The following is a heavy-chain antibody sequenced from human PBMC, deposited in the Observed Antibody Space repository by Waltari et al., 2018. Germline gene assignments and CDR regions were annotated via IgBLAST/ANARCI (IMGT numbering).Heavy chain of an antibody. CDR2: INHSGST. CDR1: GGSFSGYY. Sequence: QVQLQQWGAGLLKPSETLSLTCAVYGGSFSGYYWSWIRQPPGKGLEWIGEINHSGSTNDTPTLKSRVTISVDTSKNQFSLNLSSVTAADTAVYYCARGGHPRYMDVWGKGTTVTVSS. V-gene: IGHV4-34*01. J-gene: IGHJ6*03. CDR3: ARGGHPRYMDV.